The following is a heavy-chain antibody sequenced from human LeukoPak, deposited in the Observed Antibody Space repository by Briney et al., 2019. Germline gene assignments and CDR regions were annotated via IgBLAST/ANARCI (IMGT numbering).Heavy chain of an antibody. V-gene: IGHV3-48*01. CDR3: ARADSSSSHSMDV. J-gene: IGHJ6*04. CDR1: GFTFSSYG. Sequence: GGSLRLSCAASGFTFSSYGMTWVRQAPGKGLEWVSYISSSSSTIYYADSVKGRFTISRDNAKNSLYLQMNSLRAEDTAVYYCARADSSSSHSMDVWGKGTTVTISS. CDR2: ISSSSSTI. D-gene: IGHD6-13*01.